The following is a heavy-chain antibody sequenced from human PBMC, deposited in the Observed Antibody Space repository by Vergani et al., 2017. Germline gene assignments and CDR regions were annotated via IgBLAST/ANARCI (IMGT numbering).Heavy chain of an antibody. CDR3: ARDGPVRVDAFDI. J-gene: IGHJ3*02. Sequence: QVQLVQSGAEVKKPGSSVKVSCKASGGTFSSYTISWVRQAPGQGLEWMGRIIPILGIANYAQKFQGRVTITADKSTSTAYMELSRLRSDDTAVYYCARDGPVRVDAFDIWGQGTMVTVSS. CDR2: IIPILGIA. D-gene: IGHD4-17*01. V-gene: IGHV1-69*08. CDR1: GGTFSSYT.